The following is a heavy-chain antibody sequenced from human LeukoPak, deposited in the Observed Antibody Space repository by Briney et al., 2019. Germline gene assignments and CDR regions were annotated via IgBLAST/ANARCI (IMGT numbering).Heavy chain of an antibody. D-gene: IGHD2-15*01. CDR3: AKGQLVDYGMDV. V-gene: IGHV3-30*18. Sequence: SLSCYCSASGFTISSYAMHWVRQAPGKGLEWVAVMSYDGGHKYYAGSVKGRFTISRDNSKNTLYLQMNSLRAEDTAVYYCAKGQLVDYGMDVWGQGTTVTVSS. CDR1: GFTISSYA. J-gene: IGHJ6*02. CDR2: MSYDGGHK.